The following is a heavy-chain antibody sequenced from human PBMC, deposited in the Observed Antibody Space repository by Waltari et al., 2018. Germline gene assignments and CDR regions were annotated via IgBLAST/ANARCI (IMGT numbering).Heavy chain of an antibody. J-gene: IGHJ6*02. CDR2: IYWNDDK. V-gene: IGHV2-5*01. Sequence: QITLKESGPTLVKPTQTLTLTCTFSGFSLSTSGVGVGWIRQPPGKALEWLALIYWNDDKRYSPSLKSRLTITKDTSKNQVVLTMTNMDPVDTATYYCAHHRPYDSSGSYVQRYYYYYYGMDVWGQGTTVTVSS. D-gene: IGHD3-22*01. CDR1: GFSLSTSGVG. CDR3: AHHRPYDSSGSYVQRYYYYYYGMDV.